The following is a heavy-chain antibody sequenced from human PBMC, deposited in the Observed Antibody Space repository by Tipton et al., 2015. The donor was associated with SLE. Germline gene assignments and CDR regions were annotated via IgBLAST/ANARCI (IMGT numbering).Heavy chain of an antibody. CDR3: ARGSLGRHYDIVTGHTYYYFYYMDV. Sequence: TLSLTCTVSGGSIRSDDYYWTWIRQHPGKGLEWIGHINYGGSTYYKPSLKSRLTISVDTSKNQFSLKLSSVSAADTAVYYCARGSLGRHYDIVTGHTYYYFYYMDVWGKGTTVTVSS. CDR2: INYGGST. V-gene: IGHV4-31*03. D-gene: IGHD3-9*01. CDR1: GGSIRSDDYY. J-gene: IGHJ6*03.